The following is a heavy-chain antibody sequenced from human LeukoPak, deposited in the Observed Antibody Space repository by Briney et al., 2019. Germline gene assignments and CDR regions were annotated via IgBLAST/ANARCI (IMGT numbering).Heavy chain of an antibody. D-gene: IGHD3-3*01. J-gene: IGHJ4*02. CDR3: AREVFDSTSGISQGFDY. CDR2: VKPMFGTG. Sequence: SVKVSCKASGNSLNNYHMHWVRQAPGQGLEWMGVVKPMFGTGSIPNTATGDYAQKFQGRLSINADESTTTAYMELSRLRSGDTAVYFCAREVFDSTSGISQGFDYWGQGTLVTVSS. V-gene: IGHV1-69*13. CDR1: GNSLNNYH.